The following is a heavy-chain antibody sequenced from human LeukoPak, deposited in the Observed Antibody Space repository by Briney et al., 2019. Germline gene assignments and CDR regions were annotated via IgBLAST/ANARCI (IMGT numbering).Heavy chain of an antibody. D-gene: IGHD4-17*01. V-gene: IGHV3-9*01. J-gene: IGHJ4*02. CDR2: ISWNSGSI. CDR1: GFTFDDYA. Sequence: GRSLRLSCAASGFTFDDYAMHWVRQAPGKGLEWVSGISWNSGSIGYADSVKGRFTISRDNAKNSLYLQMNSLRAEDTALYYCAKDIQSRLTTVTMVYWGQGTLVTVSS. CDR3: AKDIQSRLTTVTMVY.